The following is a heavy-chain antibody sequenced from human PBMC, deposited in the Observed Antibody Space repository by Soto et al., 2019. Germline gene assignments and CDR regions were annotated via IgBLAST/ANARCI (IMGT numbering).Heavy chain of an antibody. J-gene: IGHJ6*02. D-gene: IGHD3-3*01. CDR1: GYSFTSYW. Sequence: PGESLKISCNGSGYSFTSYWIGWVRQMPGKGLEWMGIIYPGDSDTRYSPSFQGQVTISADKSISTAYLQWSSLKASDTAMYYCARRTFGVTYGMDVWGQGTTVTVSS. CDR3: ARRTFGVTYGMDV. CDR2: IYPGDSDT. V-gene: IGHV5-51*01.